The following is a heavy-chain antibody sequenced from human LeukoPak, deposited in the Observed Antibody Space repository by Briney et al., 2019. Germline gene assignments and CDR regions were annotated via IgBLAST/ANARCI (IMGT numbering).Heavy chain of an antibody. CDR2: IYSGGST. CDR3: AKIPPYYYYMDV. J-gene: IGHJ6*03. V-gene: IGHV3-53*01. CDR1: GFTVSSNY. Sequence: GGSLRLSCAASGFTVSSNYMSWVRQAPGKGLEWVSVIYSGGSTYYADSVKGRFTISRDNSKNTLYLQMNSLRAEDTAVYYCAKIPPYYYYMDVWGKGTTVTLSS.